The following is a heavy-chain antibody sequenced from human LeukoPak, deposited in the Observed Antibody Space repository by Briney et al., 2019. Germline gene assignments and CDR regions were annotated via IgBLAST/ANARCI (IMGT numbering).Heavy chain of an antibody. Sequence: SETLSLTCTVSGGSISSYYWSRIRQPPGKGLEWIGYIYYSGSTNYNPSLKSRVTISVDTSKNQFSLKLSSVTAADTAVYCCAREDYALNWFDPWGQGTLVTVSS. CDR1: GGSISSYY. CDR3: AREDYALNWFDP. V-gene: IGHV4-59*01. CDR2: IYYSGST. J-gene: IGHJ5*02. D-gene: IGHD4-17*01.